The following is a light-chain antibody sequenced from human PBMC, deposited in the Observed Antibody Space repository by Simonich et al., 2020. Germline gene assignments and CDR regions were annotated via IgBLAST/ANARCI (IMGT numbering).Light chain of an antibody. CDR3: QQYNNWPPWT. Sequence: EIVMTQSPATLSVSPGARATLYCRASQSVSSNLAWYQQKPGQAPRLLIYGASTRATGIPARFSGSGSGTEFTLTISSMQSEDVAVYYCQQYNNWPPWTFGQGTKVEIK. CDR1: QSVSSN. V-gene: IGKV3-15*01. J-gene: IGKJ1*01. CDR2: GAS.